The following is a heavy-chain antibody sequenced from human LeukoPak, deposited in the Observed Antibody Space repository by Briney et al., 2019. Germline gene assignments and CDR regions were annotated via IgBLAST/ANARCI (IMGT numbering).Heavy chain of an antibody. CDR1: GFTFSSYS. V-gene: IGHV3-21*01. D-gene: IGHD5-18*01. J-gene: IGHJ4*02. Sequence: GGSLRLSCAASGFTFSSYSMNWVRQAPGKGLEWVSSISSSSSYIYYADSVKGRFTISRDNAKNSLYLQMNSLRAEDTAVYYCARWDTAMVLSFDYCGQGTLVTVSS. CDR3: ARWDTAMVLSFDY. CDR2: ISSSSSYI.